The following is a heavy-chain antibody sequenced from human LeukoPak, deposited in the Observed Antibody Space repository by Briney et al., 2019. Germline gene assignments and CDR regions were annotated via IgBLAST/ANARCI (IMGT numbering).Heavy chain of an antibody. Sequence: GASVKVSCKSSGYTFTGYYIHWVRQAPGQGPEWMGWINPNSSATNYAQKFQGRVTMTRDTSISTTYMKLSRLRSDDTAVYYCTRDRPGTTVDWFDPWGQGTLVTVSS. V-gene: IGHV1-2*02. D-gene: IGHD1-1*01. CDR2: INPNSSAT. CDR3: TRDRPGTTVDWFDP. J-gene: IGHJ5*02. CDR1: GYTFTGYY.